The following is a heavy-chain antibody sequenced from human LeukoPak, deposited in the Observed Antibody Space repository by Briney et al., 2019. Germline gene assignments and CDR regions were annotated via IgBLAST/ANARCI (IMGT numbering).Heavy chain of an antibody. V-gene: IGHV3-21*01. Sequence: GGSLRLSCAASGFTLSSYSMNWVRHAPGKGLECVSSISSSSSYIYYADSVKGRFTISRDNAKNSLYPQMNSLRAEDTAVYYCARDPRYCSGGSCYFDYWGQGTLVTVSS. J-gene: IGHJ4*02. CDR1: GFTLSSYS. CDR3: ARDPRYCSGGSCYFDY. CDR2: ISSSSSYI. D-gene: IGHD2-15*01.